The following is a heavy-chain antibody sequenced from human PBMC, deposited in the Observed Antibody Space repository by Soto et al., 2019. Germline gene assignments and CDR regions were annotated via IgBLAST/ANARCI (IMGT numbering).Heavy chain of an antibody. D-gene: IGHD3-22*01. J-gene: IGHJ5*02. CDR1: GGTFSSYA. CDR2: IIPIFGTA. CDR3: ATEKGRYYYDSSGYPRTQNNCFDP. Sequence: SVKFACKASGGTFSSYAISCVRQAPGQGLEWMGGIIPIFGTANYAQKFPGRVTITADESTSTAYMELSSLRSEDTAVYYCATEKGRYYYDSSGYPRTQNNCFDPWGQGTLVTVSS. V-gene: IGHV1-69*13.